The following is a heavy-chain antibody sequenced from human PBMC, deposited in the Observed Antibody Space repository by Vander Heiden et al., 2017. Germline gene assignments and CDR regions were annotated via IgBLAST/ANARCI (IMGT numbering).Heavy chain of an antibody. CDR3: ARDRYPWYGDF. CDR1: EFSLSYYG. J-gene: IGHJ2*01. D-gene: IGHD3-9*01. CDR2: IQSDGSKK. V-gene: IGHV3-30*02. Sequence: QVQLVESGGGVVQPGGSLRLSCAASEFSLSYYGMHWVRQAPGKGLDWVAFIQSDGSKKYYADPVKGRFTISRDNSQNMIYLQMNSLRAEDTAVYYCARDRYPWYGDFWGRGTLVSVSS.